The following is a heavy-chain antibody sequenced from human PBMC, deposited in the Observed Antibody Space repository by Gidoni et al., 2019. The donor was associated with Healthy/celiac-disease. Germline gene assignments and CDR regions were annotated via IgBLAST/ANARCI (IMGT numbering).Heavy chain of an antibody. CDR2: IYYSGST. CDR3: ARHLDIVVVPAAGRFDP. Sequence: QLQLQESGPGLVKPSETLSLTCTVSGGSISRSRYYWGWIRPPPGKGLGWIGSIYYSGSTYYNPSLKSRVTISVDTSKNQFSLKLSSVTAADTAVYYCARHLDIVVVPAAGRFDPWGQGTLVTVSS. J-gene: IGHJ5*02. CDR1: GGSISRSRYY. V-gene: IGHV4-39*01. D-gene: IGHD2-2*01.